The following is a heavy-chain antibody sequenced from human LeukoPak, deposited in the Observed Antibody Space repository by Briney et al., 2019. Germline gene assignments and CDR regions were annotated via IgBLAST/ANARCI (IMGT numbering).Heavy chain of an antibody. V-gene: IGHV3-48*03. Sequence: PGGSLRLSCAASGFTFSSYEMNWVRQAPGKGLEWVSYISSSGSTIYYADSVKGRFTISRGNAKNSLYLQMNSLRAEDTAVYYCARANSMVRGVLKGFDPWGQGTLVTVSS. CDR2: ISSSGSTI. D-gene: IGHD3-10*01. CDR1: GFTFSSYE. J-gene: IGHJ5*02. CDR3: ARANSMVRGVLKGFDP.